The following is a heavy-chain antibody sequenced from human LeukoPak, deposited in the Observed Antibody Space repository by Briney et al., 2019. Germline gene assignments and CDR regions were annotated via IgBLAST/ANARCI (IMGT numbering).Heavy chain of an antibody. J-gene: IGHJ3*02. V-gene: IGHV4-59*08. CDR3: ARQGYDILTGYIDAFDI. Sequence: SETLSLTCTVSGGSISSYYWSWIRQPPGKGLEWIGYISYSGSTNYNPSLKSRVTISIDTSKNQFSLKLRSVTAADTAIYYCARQGYDILTGYIDAFDIWGQGTTVTVSS. CDR1: GGSISSYY. D-gene: IGHD3-9*01. CDR2: ISYSGST.